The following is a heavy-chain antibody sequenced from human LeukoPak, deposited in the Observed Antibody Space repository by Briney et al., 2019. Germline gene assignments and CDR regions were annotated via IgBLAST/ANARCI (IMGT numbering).Heavy chain of an antibody. Sequence: PGGSLRLSCAASGFTFSSYGMSWVRQAPGKGLECVSTISGSGGSTYYADSVKGRFTISGDNSKNTLYLEMNSLRAEDTAVYYCAKRAAISSGYFDVWGQGTMVTVSS. J-gene: IGHJ3*01. CDR1: GFTFSSYG. V-gene: IGHV3-23*01. CDR2: ISGSGGST. D-gene: IGHD2-2*02. CDR3: AKRAAISSGYFDV.